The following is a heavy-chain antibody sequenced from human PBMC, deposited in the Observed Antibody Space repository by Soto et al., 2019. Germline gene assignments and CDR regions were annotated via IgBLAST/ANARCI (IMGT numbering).Heavy chain of an antibody. CDR2: IIPISGTA. CDR1: GGPFSSYA. CDR3: ARSQGSSTSLEIYYYYYYGMDV. J-gene: IGHJ6*02. D-gene: IGHD2-2*01. V-gene: IGHV1-69*01. Sequence: QVQLVQSGAEVKKPGSSVKVSCKASGGPFSSYAISWVRQAPGQGLEWMGGIIPISGTANYAQKFQGRVTITADESTSTAYRELSSLRSEDTAVYYCARSQGSSTSLEIYYYYYYGMDVWGQGTTVTVSS.